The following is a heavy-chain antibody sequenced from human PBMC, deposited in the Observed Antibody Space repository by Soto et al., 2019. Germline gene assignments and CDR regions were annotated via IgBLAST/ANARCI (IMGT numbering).Heavy chain of an antibody. D-gene: IGHD6-6*01. CDR3: ARASQKYSSSNRWFDP. Sequence: QVQLVQSGAEVKKPGSSVKVSCKASGGTFSSYAISWVRQAPGQGLEWKGGIIPIFGPANYAQKFQGRVTITADQSTSTAYMELSSLRPEDTAVYYCARASQKYSSSNRWFDPWGQGTLVTVSS. J-gene: IGHJ5*02. V-gene: IGHV1-69*12. CDR1: GGTFSSYA. CDR2: IIPIFGPA.